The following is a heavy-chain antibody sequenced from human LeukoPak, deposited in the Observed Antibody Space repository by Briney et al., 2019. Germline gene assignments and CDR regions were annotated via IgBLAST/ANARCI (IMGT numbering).Heavy chain of an antibody. Sequence: ASVKVSCKASGYTFTSYYMHWVRQAPGQGLEWMGWINPNSGGTNYAQKFQGRVTITADKSTSTAYMELSSLRSEDTAVYYCARDREDYYDSSGYYTVWGQGTLVTVSS. J-gene: IGHJ4*02. CDR1: GYTFTSYY. D-gene: IGHD3-22*01. CDR2: INPNSGGT. CDR3: ARDREDYYDSSGYYTV. V-gene: IGHV1-2*02.